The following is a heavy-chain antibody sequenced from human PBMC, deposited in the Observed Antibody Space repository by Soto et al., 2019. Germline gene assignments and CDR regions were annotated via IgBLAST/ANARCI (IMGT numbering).Heavy chain of an antibody. CDR3: ARSNAPMVTMPYFDY. V-gene: IGHV1-2*04. D-gene: IGHD4-17*01. J-gene: IGHJ4*02. CDR1: GYTFTGYY. Sequence: QVQLVQSGAEVKKPGASVKVSCKASGYTFTGYYMHWLRQAPGQGLQWMAWINTNTGGTNYAQRSQGWVTVTRDTSISTAYMELRNLKSDDTAVYYCARSNAPMVTMPYFDYWGQGTLVSVSS. CDR2: INTNTGGT.